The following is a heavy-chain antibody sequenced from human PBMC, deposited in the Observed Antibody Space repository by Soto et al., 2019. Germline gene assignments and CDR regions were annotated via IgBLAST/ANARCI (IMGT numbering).Heavy chain of an antibody. D-gene: IGHD6-6*01. CDR3: ASRARSSSWSRFDP. Sequence: TSETLSLTCTVSGGSISSYYWSWIRQPPGRGLEWIGHFYNSGNINYNPSLKSRVTISIDTSKNQFSLNLNSVTAADSAVYYCASRARSSSWSRFDPWGPGTLVTVSS. CDR1: GGSISSYY. J-gene: IGHJ5*02. CDR2: FYNSGNI. V-gene: IGHV4-59*08.